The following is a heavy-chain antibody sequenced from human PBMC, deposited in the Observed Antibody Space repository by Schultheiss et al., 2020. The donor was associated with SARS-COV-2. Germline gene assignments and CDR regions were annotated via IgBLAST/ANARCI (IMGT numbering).Heavy chain of an antibody. Sequence: GESLKISCAASGFTFSSYGMHWVRQAPGKGLEWVAVISYDGSNKYYADSVKGRFTISRDNSKNTLYLQMNSLRAEDTAVYYCASLYDILTGSSGGMDVWGQGTTVTVSS. V-gene: IGHV3-30*03. CDR1: GFTFSSYG. D-gene: IGHD3-9*01. CDR2: ISYDGSNK. J-gene: IGHJ6*02. CDR3: ASLYDILTGSSGGMDV.